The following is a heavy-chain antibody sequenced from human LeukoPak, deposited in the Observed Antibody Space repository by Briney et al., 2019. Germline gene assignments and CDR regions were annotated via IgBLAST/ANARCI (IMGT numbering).Heavy chain of an antibody. Sequence: ASVKVSCKVSGYTLTELSMHWVRQAPGKGLEWMGGFDPEDGETIYAQKFQGRGTMTEDTSTDTAYMELSSLRSEDTAVYYCATNLGDSSGYYNNWFDPWGQGTLVTVSS. CDR2: FDPEDGET. J-gene: IGHJ5*02. CDR3: ATNLGDSSGYYNNWFDP. D-gene: IGHD3-22*01. V-gene: IGHV1-24*01. CDR1: GYTLTELS.